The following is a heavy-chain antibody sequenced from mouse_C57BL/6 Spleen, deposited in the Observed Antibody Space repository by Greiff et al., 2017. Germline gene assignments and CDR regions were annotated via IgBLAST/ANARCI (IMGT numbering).Heavy chain of an antibody. Sequence: EVQRVASGPELVKPGASVKIPCKASGYTFTDYNMDWVKQSHGQSLEWIGDLTPNNGGTISNQKFQGKATLTVDKSSSTAYMELRSLTSEDTAVYYCARPDGYYVGYFDVWGTGTTVTVSS. CDR3: ARPDGYYVGYFDV. D-gene: IGHD2-3*01. CDR1: GYTFTDYN. J-gene: IGHJ1*03. CDR2: LTPNNGGT. V-gene: IGHV1-18*01.